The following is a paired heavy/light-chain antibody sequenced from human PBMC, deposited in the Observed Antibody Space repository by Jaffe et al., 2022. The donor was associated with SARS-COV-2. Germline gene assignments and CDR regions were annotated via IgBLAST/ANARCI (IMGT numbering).Light chain of an antibody. CDR2: WAS. J-gene: IGKJ2*01. Sequence: DFVMTQSPDSLAVSLGERATINCKSSQSALDTSKNKNYLAWYQQKPGQPPKLLIYWASTRESGVPDRFSGSGSGTDFTLTISSLQAEDVAVYYCQQYYGFPYTFGQGTKVEI. CDR3: QQYYGFPYT. CDR1: QSALDTSKNKNY. V-gene: IGKV4-1*01.
Heavy chain of an antibody. V-gene: IGHV3-23*04. Sequence: EVHLVESGGGLVQPGGSLRLSCAASGFTFSTYAMSWVRQAPGKGLEWVSAISGGGGGTYYTDSVKGRFTISRDNSKSTLYLQMNSLRAEDAAMYYCAKDSPYDYLPIHYWGQGTLVTVSS. CDR1: GFTFSTYA. J-gene: IGHJ4*02. CDR3: AKDSPYDYLPIHY. D-gene: IGHD3-16*01. CDR2: ISGGGGGT.